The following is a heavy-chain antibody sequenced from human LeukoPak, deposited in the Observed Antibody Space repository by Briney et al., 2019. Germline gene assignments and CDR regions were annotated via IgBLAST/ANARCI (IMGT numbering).Heavy chain of an antibody. CDR1: GFTFSSYA. V-gene: IGHV3-64D*06. CDR3: VKESIGYCSGGSCY. J-gene: IGHJ4*02. CDR2: ISSNGGST. Sequence: GGSLRLSCSASGFTFSSYAMHWVRQAPGKGLEYVSAISSNGGSTYYADSVKGRFTISRDNSKNTLYLQMSSLRAGDTAVYYCVKESIGYCSGGSCYWGQGTLVTVSS. D-gene: IGHD2-15*01.